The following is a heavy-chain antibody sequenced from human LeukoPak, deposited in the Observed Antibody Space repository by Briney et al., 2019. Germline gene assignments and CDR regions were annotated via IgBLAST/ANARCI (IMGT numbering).Heavy chain of an antibody. CDR2: IYYTGST. J-gene: IGHJ4*02. CDR3: ARDHTDTAMGH. CDR1: GGSIGSSSYY. Sequence: SETLSLTCTVSGGSIGSSSYYWGWIRQPPGKGLEWIGSIYYTGSTYYNPSLNSRVTISVDASKSQFSLKLSSVTAADTAVYYCARDHTDTAMGHWGQGTLVTVSS. D-gene: IGHD5-18*01. V-gene: IGHV4-39*07.